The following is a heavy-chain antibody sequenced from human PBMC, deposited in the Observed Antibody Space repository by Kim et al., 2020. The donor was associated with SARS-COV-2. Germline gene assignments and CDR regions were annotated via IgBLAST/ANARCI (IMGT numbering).Heavy chain of an antibody. CDR3: AQAGGDSEWFDP. CDR2: MNPNSGNT. J-gene: IGHJ5*02. D-gene: IGHD4-17*01. V-gene: IGHV1-8*01. CDR1: GYTFTSYD. Sequence: ASVKVSCKASGYTFTSYDINWVRQATGQGLEWMGWMNPNSGNTGYAQKFQGRVTMTRNTSISTAYMELSSLRSEDMAVYYCAQAGGDSEWFDPWGQGTLVTVSS.